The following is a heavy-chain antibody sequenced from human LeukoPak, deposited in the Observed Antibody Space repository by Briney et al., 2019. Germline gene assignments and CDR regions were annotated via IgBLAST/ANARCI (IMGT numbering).Heavy chain of an antibody. D-gene: IGHD3-10*01. CDR3: ASGLWFGELLSGHYGMDV. J-gene: IGHJ6*02. Sequence: PGGSLRLSCAASGFTVSSNYMSWVRQAPGKGLEWVSVIYSGGSTYYADSVKGRFTISRDNAKNSLYLQMNSLRAEDTAVYYCASGLWFGELLSGHYGMDVWGQGTTVTVSS. V-gene: IGHV3-53*01. CDR1: GFTVSSNY. CDR2: IYSGGST.